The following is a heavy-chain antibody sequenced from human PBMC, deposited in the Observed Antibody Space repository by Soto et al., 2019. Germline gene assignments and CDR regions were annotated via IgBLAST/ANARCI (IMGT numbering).Heavy chain of an antibody. CDR3: ARNDDLAFEI. CDR2: INTYRSIT. J-gene: IGHJ3*02. CDR1: GYTFSNYG. V-gene: IGHV1-18*01. Sequence: QVQLVQSGAEVKKPGASVKVSCKTSGYTFSNYGINWVRLAPGQGLEWMGWINTYRSITNYAQRFQGRVTMTTDTSTSTVYMELRSLRSDDTAVYYCARNDDLAFEIWGQGTTVTVSS. D-gene: IGHD1-1*01.